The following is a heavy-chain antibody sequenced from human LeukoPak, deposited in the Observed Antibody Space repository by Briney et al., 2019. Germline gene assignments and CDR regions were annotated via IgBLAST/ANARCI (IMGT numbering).Heavy chain of an antibody. V-gene: IGHV4-38-2*02. J-gene: IGHJ4*02. Sequence: SETLSLTCTVSGYSISSGYYWGWIRQPPGTGLEWIGSIYHSGSTYYNPSLKSRVTISVDTSKNQFSLKLSSVTAADTAVYYCARGSAGTGSWGQGTLVTVSS. CDR2: IYHSGST. CDR1: GYSISSGYY. D-gene: IGHD6-13*01. CDR3: ARGSAGTGS.